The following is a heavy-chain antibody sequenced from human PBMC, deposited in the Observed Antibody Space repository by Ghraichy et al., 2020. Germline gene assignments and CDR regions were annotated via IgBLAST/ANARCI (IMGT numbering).Heavy chain of an antibody. D-gene: IGHD3-9*01. CDR1: GGSISDDY. J-gene: IGHJ5*02. CDR3: ARGVRPPSFLTCPRWFDP. V-gene: IGHV4-59*01. CDR2: FYYRGAT. Sequence: SQTLSLTCSVSGGSISDDYWTWIRQPPAKGLEWIGYFYYRGATNYNPSLKSRLSISVDTSKNQFSLKVYSVTAADTAVYYCARGVRPPSFLTCPRWFDPWGQGTLVTVSS.